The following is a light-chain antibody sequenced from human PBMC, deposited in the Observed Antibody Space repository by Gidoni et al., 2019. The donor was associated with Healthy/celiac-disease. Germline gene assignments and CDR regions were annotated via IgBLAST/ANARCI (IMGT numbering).Light chain of an antibody. CDR3: QQYNNWPPLT. Sequence: IVLTQSPATLSVSPGERATLSCRASQRVSSNLPWYQQKPGQAPRLLIYGASTRATGIPARFSGSGSGTEFTLTISSLQSEDFAVYYCQQYNNWPPLTFGGGTKVEIK. CDR2: GAS. V-gene: IGKV3-15*01. CDR1: QRVSSN. J-gene: IGKJ4*01.